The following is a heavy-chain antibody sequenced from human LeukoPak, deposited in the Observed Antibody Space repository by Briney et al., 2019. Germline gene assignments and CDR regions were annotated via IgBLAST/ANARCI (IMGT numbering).Heavy chain of an antibody. V-gene: IGHV3-23*01. CDR1: GFTFSSYA. D-gene: IGHD3-3*01. Sequence: GGSLRLSCAASGFTFSSYAMSWVRQAPGKGLEWVSAISGSGGSTYYADSVKGRFTISRDNSKNTLYLQMNSLRAEDTAVYYCAKALRFLEWLLSPFDYWGQGTLVTVSS. CDR3: AKALRFLEWLLSPFDY. J-gene: IGHJ4*02. CDR2: ISGSGGST.